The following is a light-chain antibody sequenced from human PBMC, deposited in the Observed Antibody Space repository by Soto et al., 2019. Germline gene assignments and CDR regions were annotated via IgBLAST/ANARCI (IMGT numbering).Light chain of an antibody. CDR2: EGS. CDR3: CSYAGFSAFVV. CDR1: SSDVGSYNL. V-gene: IGLV2-23*03. Sequence: QSVLTQPASVSGSPGQSITISCTGTSSDVGSYNLVSWYQQHPGKAPKLMIYEGSKRPSGVSNRFSGSKSGNTASLTISGLQAEDEADYYCCSYAGFSAFVVFGGGTKVTVL. J-gene: IGLJ2*01.